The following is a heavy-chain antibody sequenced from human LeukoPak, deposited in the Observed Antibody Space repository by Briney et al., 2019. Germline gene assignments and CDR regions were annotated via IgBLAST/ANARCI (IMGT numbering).Heavy chain of an antibody. CDR3: TRGKPETVFDS. Sequence: PSETLSLTCSVYGGSFSGYCWSWIRQPPGRGLEWVGEINHSGSTNYNPSLRTRVTISLDRSKDQFSLRLTSVTAADTAVYYCTRGKPETVFDSWGRGTLVTVSS. CDR2: INHSGST. J-gene: IGHJ4*01. CDR1: GGSFSGYC. V-gene: IGHV4-34*01.